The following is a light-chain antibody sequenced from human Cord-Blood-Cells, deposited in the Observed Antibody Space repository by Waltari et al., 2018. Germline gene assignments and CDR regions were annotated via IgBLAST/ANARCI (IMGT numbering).Light chain of an antibody. CDR2: DAS. Sequence: EIVLTQSPATLSLSPGERATLSCRASQSVSSYLAWYQQKHGQAPRLLIYDASNRASGSPARFSGSGSGTDFTLTISSLEPEDFAVDYCQQRSNWPVTFGQGTKVEIK. V-gene: IGKV3-11*01. CDR1: QSVSSY. CDR3: QQRSNWPVT. J-gene: IGKJ1*01.